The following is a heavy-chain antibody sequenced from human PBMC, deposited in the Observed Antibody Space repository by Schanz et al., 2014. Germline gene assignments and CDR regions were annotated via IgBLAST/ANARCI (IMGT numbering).Heavy chain of an antibody. D-gene: IGHD6-6*01. CDR3: ARVGRDYISSSVLDSLHY. Sequence: QVQLVESGGDVVQPGRSLRLSCAASGFTFSSYAMHWVRQAPGKGLEWVAHISFDGGKTYYADSVKGRFTISRDNTKNTLFLQMNNLRPEDTAMYFCARVGRDYISSSVLDSLHYWGQGSLVTVS. V-gene: IGHV3-30*04. J-gene: IGHJ4*02. CDR1: GFTFSSYA. CDR2: ISFDGGKT.